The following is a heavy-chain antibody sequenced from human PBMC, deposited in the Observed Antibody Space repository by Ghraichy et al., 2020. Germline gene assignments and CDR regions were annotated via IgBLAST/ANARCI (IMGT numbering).Heavy chain of an antibody. CDR3: ARHVPNSGWSDAFDI. CDR2: IYYSGST. D-gene: IGHD6-19*01. V-gene: IGHV4-59*08. J-gene: IGHJ3*02. Sequence: SETLSLTCTVSGGSISSYYWSWIRQPPGKGLEWIGYIYYSGSTNYNPSLKSRVTISVDTSKNQFSLKLSSVTAADTAVYYCARHVPNSGWSDAFDIWGQGTMVTVSS. CDR1: GGSISSYY.